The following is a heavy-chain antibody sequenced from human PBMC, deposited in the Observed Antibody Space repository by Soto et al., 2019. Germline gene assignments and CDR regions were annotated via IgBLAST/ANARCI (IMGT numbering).Heavy chain of an antibody. D-gene: IGHD3-3*01. V-gene: IGHV3-23*01. CDR1: GFTFSSYA. J-gene: IGHJ4*02. CDR3: ARKRSDPPGLDY. CDR2: IISGGTT. Sequence: GGSLRLSCAASGFTFSSYAMSWVRQAPGKGLEWVSGIISGGTTYYADSVKGRFTISRDNSRNTLDLQMNSLRAEDTAVYYCARKRSDPPGLDYWGQGALVTVSS.